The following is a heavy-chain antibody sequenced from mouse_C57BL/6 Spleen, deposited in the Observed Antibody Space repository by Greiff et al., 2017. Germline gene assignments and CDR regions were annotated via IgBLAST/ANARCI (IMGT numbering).Heavy chain of an antibody. Sequence: VQLQQSGPELVKPGASVKIPCKASGYTFTDYNMDWVKQSPGKSLEWIGDINPNNGGTIYNQKFKGKATLTVDKSSSTAYMELRSLTSEDTAVYYCARRTTVVEYFDYWGQGTTLTVSS. J-gene: IGHJ2*01. V-gene: IGHV1-18*01. CDR3: ARRTTVVEYFDY. CDR2: INPNNGGT. D-gene: IGHD1-1*01. CDR1: GYTFTDYN.